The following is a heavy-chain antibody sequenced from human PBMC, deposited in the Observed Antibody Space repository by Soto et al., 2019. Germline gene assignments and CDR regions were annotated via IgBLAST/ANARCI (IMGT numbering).Heavy chain of an antibody. D-gene: IGHD6-13*01. V-gene: IGHV4-39*01. CDR3: ARIVYSSSWSDYYYYGMDV. Sequence: QLQLQESGPGLVKPSETLSLTCTVSGGSISSSSFYWGWIRQPPGKGLEWIGSIYYSGSTYYNPSLKSRVTISVDTSKNQFSLKLSSVTAADTAVYYCARIVYSSSWSDYYYYGMDVWGQGTTVTVSS. CDR2: IYYSGST. CDR1: GGSISSSSFY. J-gene: IGHJ6*02.